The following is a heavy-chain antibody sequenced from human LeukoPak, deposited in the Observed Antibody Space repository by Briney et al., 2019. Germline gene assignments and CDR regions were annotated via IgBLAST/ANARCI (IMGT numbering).Heavy chain of an antibody. Sequence: SETLSLTCTVSGGSISSSSYYWGWIRQPPGKGLEWIGSIYYSGSTYYNPSLKSRVTISVDTSKNQFSLKLSSVTAADTAVYYCARDRPTVAGPWFDPWGQGTLVTVSS. CDR3: ARDRPTVAGPWFDP. D-gene: IGHD6-6*01. CDR1: GGSISSSSYY. V-gene: IGHV4-39*07. J-gene: IGHJ5*02. CDR2: IYYSGST.